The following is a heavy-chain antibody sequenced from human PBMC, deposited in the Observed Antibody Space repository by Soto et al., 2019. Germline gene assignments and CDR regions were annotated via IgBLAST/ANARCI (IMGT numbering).Heavy chain of an antibody. CDR1: GVIFSGFA. V-gene: IGHV3-23*01. Sequence: GALILSGATSGVIFSGFAMTWVRQAPGKGLEWVSAIVGGDGGRSFTKYYADSVKGRFTISKDNSKNMLYLEMNSLRAEDTAVYYCVKNYIQLYFGGQGTLVTVSS. CDR3: VKNYIQLYF. J-gene: IGHJ4*02. CDR2: IVGGDGGRSFTK. D-gene: IGHD5-18*01.